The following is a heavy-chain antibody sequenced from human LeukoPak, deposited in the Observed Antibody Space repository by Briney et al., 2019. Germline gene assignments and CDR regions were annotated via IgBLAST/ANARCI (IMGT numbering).Heavy chain of an antibody. V-gene: IGHV3-74*01. CDR3: ARDIIVGATNAFDP. Sequence: GGSLRLSCAASGFTFSGYWMHWVRQAPGKGPVWVSRINTDGSTTTYADSVKGRFTISRDNAKNSLYLQMNSLRAEDTAVYYCARDIIVGATNAFDPWGQGTPVTVSS. J-gene: IGHJ5*02. CDR1: GFTFSGYW. D-gene: IGHD1-26*01. CDR2: INTDGSTT.